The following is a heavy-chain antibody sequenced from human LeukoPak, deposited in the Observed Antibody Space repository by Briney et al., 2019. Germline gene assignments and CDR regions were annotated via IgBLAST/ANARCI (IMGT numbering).Heavy chain of an antibody. J-gene: IGHJ6*02. V-gene: IGHV4-39*01. CDR1: GGSISSSSYS. D-gene: IGHD2-2*01. CDR2: IYYSGST. Sequence: SETLSLTCTVSGGSISSSSYSWGWIRQPPGKGLEWIGSIYYSGSTYYNPSLKSRVTISVDTSKNQFSLKLSSVTAADTAVYYCAHQLLSNYYYGMDVWGQGTTVTVSS. CDR3: AHQLLSNYYYGMDV.